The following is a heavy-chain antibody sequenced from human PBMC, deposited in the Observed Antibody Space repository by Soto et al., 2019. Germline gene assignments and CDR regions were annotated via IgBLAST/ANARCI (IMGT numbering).Heavy chain of an antibody. Sequence: QVQLVQSGAEVKEPGSSVRVSCKASGGTFDNFIMNWVRQTPGRGLEWMGGIVPMLGTPTYAEKFKGRVSVSGPWWSITVYMDVTLLTSAARPFYESTRSGTYISSPTQFPGMEVMGQGTRVSVSS. CDR2: IVPMLGTP. D-gene: IGHD3-9*01. CDR3: TRSGTYISSPTQFPGMEV. V-gene: IGHV1-69*01. J-gene: IGHJ6*02. CDR1: GGTFDNFI.